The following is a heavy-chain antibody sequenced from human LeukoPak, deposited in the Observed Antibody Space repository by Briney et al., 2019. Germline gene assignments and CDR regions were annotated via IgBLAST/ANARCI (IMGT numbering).Heavy chain of an antibody. CDR1: GFTFSSYE. V-gene: IGHV3-48*03. CDR3: ANWGPGYNYPLDF. CDR2: ISSSGGTI. Sequence: PGGSLRLSCAASGFTFSSYEMNWVRQAPGKGLEWVSYISSSGGTIYYADSVKGRFTISRDNAKNSLYLQMNSLRAEDTAVYYCANWGPGYNYPLDFWGQGPLVTVSS. J-gene: IGHJ4*02. D-gene: IGHD5-24*01.